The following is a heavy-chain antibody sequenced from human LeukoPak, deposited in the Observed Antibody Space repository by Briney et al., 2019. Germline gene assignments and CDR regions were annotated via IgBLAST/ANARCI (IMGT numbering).Heavy chain of an antibody. CDR2: ISFDGRIE. J-gene: IGHJ3*02. D-gene: IGHD1-26*01. V-gene: IGHV3-30*18. Sequence: PGGSLRLSCAASGFTFTNYGMHWVRQPAGKGLEWVAIISFDGRIEYYIDSVKGRFTISRDKSKNTLYMQMNSLRPEDRAVYYGAKERASMGADAFDIWGQGTLVTVSS. CDR3: AKERASMGADAFDI. CDR1: GFTFTNYG.